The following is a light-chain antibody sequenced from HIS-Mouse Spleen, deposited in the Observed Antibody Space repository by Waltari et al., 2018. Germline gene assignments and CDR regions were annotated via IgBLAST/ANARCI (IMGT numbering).Light chain of an antibody. J-gene: IGKJ1*01. V-gene: IGKV1-39*01. CDR3: QQSYSTPWT. CDR1: QSISSY. Sequence: DIQMTQSPSSLSASVGDRVTITCRASQSISSYLNWYQQKPGKAPKLLIYAASSLQSGVPSRFSGSGSGTDLTLTISSLQPEDFAPYYCQQSYSTPWTFGQGTKVEIK. CDR2: AAS.